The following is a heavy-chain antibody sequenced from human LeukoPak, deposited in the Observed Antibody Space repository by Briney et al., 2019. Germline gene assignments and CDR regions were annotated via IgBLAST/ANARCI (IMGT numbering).Heavy chain of an antibody. CDR2: IYYNARV. CDR3: ARWRQQLGNCFDP. CDR1: GASIGTYY. D-gene: IGHD6-13*01. V-gene: IGHV4-59*01. Sequence: PSVTLSLTCSVSGASIGTYYWGWIRQPPGKGLEWIGYIYYNARVTYNPSLKSRVAISVDTSKNQFSLKLRSVTAADTAVYYCARWRQQLGNCFDPWGQGTLVTVSS. J-gene: IGHJ5*02.